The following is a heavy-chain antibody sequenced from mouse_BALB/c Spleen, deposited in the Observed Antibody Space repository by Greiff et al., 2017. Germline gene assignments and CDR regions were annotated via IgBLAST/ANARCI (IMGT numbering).Heavy chain of an antibody. Sequence: EVKLVESGGGLVKPGGSLKLSCAASGFTFSDYYMYWVRQTPEKRLEWVATISDGGSYTYYPDSVKGRFTISRDNAKNNLYLQMSSLKSEDTAMYYCARDLDGSTQFAYWGQGTLVTVSA. CDR2: ISDGGSYT. V-gene: IGHV5-4*02. CDR3: ARDLDGSTQFAY. CDR1: GFTFSDYY. J-gene: IGHJ3*01. D-gene: IGHD1-1*01.